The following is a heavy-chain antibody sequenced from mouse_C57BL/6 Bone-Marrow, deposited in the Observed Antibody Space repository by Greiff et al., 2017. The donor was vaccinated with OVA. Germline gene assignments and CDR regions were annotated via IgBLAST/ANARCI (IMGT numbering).Heavy chain of an antibody. CDR2: IRTGGGT. CDR3: ARKGYDVKGYFDV. D-gene: IGHD2-3*01. Sequence: QVQLKESGPGLVAPSQSLSITCTVSGFSLTSYAISWVRQPPGKGLEWLGVIRTGGGTNYNSALKSRLSISKDNSKSQVFLKMNSLQTDDTARYYCARKGYDVKGYFDVWGTGTTVTVSS. V-gene: IGHV2-9-1*01. CDR1: GFSLTSYA. J-gene: IGHJ1*03.